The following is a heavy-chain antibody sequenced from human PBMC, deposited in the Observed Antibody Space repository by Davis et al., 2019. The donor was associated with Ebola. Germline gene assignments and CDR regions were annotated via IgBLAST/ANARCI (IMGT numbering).Heavy chain of an antibody. D-gene: IGHD3-10*01. Sequence: SGPTLVKPTQTLTLTCTFSGFSLSTLGVGVGWIRQPPGKALEWLALIYWDDDKRYSPSLKSILTITKDTSKNQVVLTMINMDPVDTATYYCAHRLGRFGEWNFDYWGLGTLVTVSS. CDR1: GFSLSTLGVG. J-gene: IGHJ4*02. V-gene: IGHV2-5*02. CDR3: AHRLGRFGEWNFDY. CDR2: IYWDDDK.